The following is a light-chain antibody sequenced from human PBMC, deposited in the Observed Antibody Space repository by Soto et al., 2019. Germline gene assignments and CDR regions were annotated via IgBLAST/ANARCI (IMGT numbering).Light chain of an antibody. J-gene: IGKJ4*01. CDR3: QHASSFPLT. Sequence: DVQMTQSPSSVSASVGDRVTISCRASHYIGTWLAWYQQKLGKAPKLLINAASTLQSGVPSRFGGSGAGTYFTLTISSLQPEDFGTYYCQHASSFPLTFGAGTKVDVK. CDR2: AAS. V-gene: IGKV1-12*01. CDR1: HYIGTW.